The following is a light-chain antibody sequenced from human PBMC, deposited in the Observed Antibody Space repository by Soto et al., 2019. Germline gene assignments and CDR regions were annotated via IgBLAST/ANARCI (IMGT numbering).Light chain of an antibody. J-gene: IGLJ3*02. V-gene: IGLV2-8*01. Sequence: QSALTQPPSASGSPGQSVTISCTGTSSDVGGYNYVSWYQQYPGRAPKLMIYEGTKRPSGVPDRFSGPKSGNTASLTVSGLQAEDEADYYCSSDAASNNFYVVFGGGTKLTVL. CDR1: SSDVGGYNY. CDR3: SSDAASNNFYVV. CDR2: EGT.